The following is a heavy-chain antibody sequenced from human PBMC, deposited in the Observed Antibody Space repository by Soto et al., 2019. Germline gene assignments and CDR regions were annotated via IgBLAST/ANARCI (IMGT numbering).Heavy chain of an antibody. J-gene: IGHJ4*02. CDR1: GSPFTGYA. Sequence: GGSLRLSCAASGSPFTGYAMSWVRQAPGKGLEWVSAISGHGDATFYADSVKVRFTISRDNSKNTLYLHMNSLRAEDTALYYCANSRVSMVRGLIIIPNYWGQGTLVTVSS. CDR2: ISGHGDAT. D-gene: IGHD3-10*01. CDR3: ANSRVSMVRGLIIIPNY. V-gene: IGHV3-23*01.